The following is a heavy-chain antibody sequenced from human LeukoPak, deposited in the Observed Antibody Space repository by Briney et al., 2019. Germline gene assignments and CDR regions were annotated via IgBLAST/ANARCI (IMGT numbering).Heavy chain of an antibody. J-gene: IGHJ5*02. V-gene: IGHV1-18*01. CDR3: AREGETLRYFDRPSRGWFDP. D-gene: IGHD3-9*01. CDR2: ISAYNGNT. Sequence: ASVKVSCKASGFTFTNYGISWVRQAPGQGLEWMGWISAYNGNTNYAQKLQGRVTMTTDTSTSTAYMELRSLRSDDTAVYYCAREGETLRYFDRPSRGWFDPWGQGTLVTVSS. CDR1: GFTFTNYG.